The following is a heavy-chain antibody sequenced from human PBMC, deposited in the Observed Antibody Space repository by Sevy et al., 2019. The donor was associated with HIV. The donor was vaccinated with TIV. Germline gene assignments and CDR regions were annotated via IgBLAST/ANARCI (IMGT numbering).Heavy chain of an antibody. D-gene: IGHD2-15*01. CDR1: GYTFTGYY. CDR3: AKERVYCSGGTCKPGGWFDP. V-gene: IGHV1-2*02. J-gene: IGHJ5*02. CDR2: INPNSGGT. Sequence: ASVKVSCKASGYTFTGYYMHWVRQAPGQGLERMGWINPNSGGTKYAQKFQGRVTMTRDTSISTAYMELSRLRSDDTAVYYCAKERVYCSGGTCKPGGWFDPWGQGTLVTVSS.